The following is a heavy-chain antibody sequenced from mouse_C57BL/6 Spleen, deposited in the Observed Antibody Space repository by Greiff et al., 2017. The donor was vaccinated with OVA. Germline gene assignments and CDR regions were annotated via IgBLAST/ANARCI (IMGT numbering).Heavy chain of an antibody. CDR2: IHPNSGST. CDR3: ARYWLPSYAMDY. J-gene: IGHJ4*01. Sequence: VQLQQPGAELVKPGASVKLSCKASGYTFTSYWMHWVKQRPGQGLEWIGMIHPNSGSTNYNEKFKSKATLTVDKSSSTAYMQLSSLTSEDSAVYYCARYWLPSYAMDYWGQGTSVTVSS. D-gene: IGHD2-2*01. V-gene: IGHV1-64*01. CDR1: GYTFTSYW.